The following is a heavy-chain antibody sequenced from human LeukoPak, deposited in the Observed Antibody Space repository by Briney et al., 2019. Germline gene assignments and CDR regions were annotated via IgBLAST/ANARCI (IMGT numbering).Heavy chain of an antibody. CDR3: STLTSRGLSDS. CDR2: IKSKADGETI. J-gene: IGHJ4*02. V-gene: IGHV3-15*01. D-gene: IGHD1-20*01. CDR1: GFTFSTYA. Sequence: PGGSLRLSCAASGFTFSTYAMSWVRQAPGKGLEWVGRIKSKADGETIDYAAPVKGRFTFSRDGSKNMLYLQMNSLKSEDTAVYYCSTLTSRGLSDSWGQGTLVTVSS.